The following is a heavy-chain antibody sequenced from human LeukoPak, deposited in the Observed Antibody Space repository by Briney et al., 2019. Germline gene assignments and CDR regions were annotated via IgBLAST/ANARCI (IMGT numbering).Heavy chain of an antibody. J-gene: IGHJ3*02. D-gene: IGHD4-17*01. CDR3: AIAVYGFDAFDI. Sequence: PGGSLRLSCAASGFTFSSYSMNWVRQAPGKGLEWVLSISSSSSYIYYADSVKGRFTISRDNAKNSLYLQMNSLRAEDTAVYYCAIAVYGFDAFDIWGQGTMVTVSS. V-gene: IGHV3-21*01. CDR1: GFTFSSYS. CDR2: ISSSSSYI.